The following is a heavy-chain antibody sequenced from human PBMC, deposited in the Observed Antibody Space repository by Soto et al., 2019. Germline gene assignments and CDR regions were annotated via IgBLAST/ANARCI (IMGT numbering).Heavy chain of an antibody. J-gene: IGHJ6*02. V-gene: IGHV4-4*02. CDR1: CGSISSGNW. Sequence: SETLSLTCAVSCGSISSGNWWSWVRQPPGKGLEWIGEIYHSGSTNYNPSLKSRVTISVDKSKNQFSLKLSSVTAADTAVYYCARMPREEGLLWFGELPNYYYYGMDVWGQGTTVT. D-gene: IGHD3-10*01. CDR3: ARMPREEGLLWFGELPNYYYYGMDV. CDR2: IYHSGST.